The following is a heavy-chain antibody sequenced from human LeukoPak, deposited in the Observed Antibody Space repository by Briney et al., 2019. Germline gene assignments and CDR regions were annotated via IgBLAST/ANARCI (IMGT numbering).Heavy chain of an antibody. Sequence: GGSLRLSCAASGFTFSTCAMHWVRQSPGKGLECVSAISSNGGSTYYANSVKGRFTISRDNSKNTLYLQMGSLRAEDMAVYFCARDHGSGSYSDYWGQGTLVTVSS. CDR3: ARDHGSGSYSDY. J-gene: IGHJ4*02. CDR1: GFTFSTCA. V-gene: IGHV3-64*01. CDR2: ISSNGGST. D-gene: IGHD3-10*01.